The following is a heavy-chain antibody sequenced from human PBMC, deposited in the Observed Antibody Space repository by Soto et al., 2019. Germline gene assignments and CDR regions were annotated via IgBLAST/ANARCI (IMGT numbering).Heavy chain of an antibody. CDR2: IYYSGNT. Sequence: PSETLSHTSPVSGLSVSSGSYYWGWIRQPPGKGLEWIGSIYYSGNTYYNPSLKSRVTISIDTSKNQFSLKLSSVTAADTAMYYCARHVGGYYYYMDVWGKGTTVTVSS. V-gene: IGHV4-39*01. D-gene: IGHD2-15*01. J-gene: IGHJ6*03. CDR3: ARHVGGYYYYMDV. CDR1: GLSVSSGSYY.